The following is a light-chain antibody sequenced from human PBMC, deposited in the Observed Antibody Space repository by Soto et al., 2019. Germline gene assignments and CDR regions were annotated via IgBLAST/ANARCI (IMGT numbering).Light chain of an antibody. CDR2: GNN. V-gene: IGLV1-44*01. CDR1: SSNIGRNS. Sequence: QSVLTQAPSVSGTPGQRVTINCSGSSSNIGRNSVNWYQHLPGTAPKLLTHGNNHRPSGVPDRFSGSKSGTSASLAISGLQPEDEADYCCAAWDDSLNEYVFGDGTKLTVL. CDR3: AAWDDSLNEYV. J-gene: IGLJ1*01.